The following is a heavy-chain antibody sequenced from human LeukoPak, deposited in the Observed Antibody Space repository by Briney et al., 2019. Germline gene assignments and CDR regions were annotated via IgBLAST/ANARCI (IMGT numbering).Heavy chain of an antibody. V-gene: IGHV3-53*01. CDR1: GFTFSSYA. D-gene: IGHD5-18*01. CDR2: IYSGGST. Sequence: GGSLRLSCAASGFTFSSYAMSWVRQAPGKGLEWVSVIYSGGSTYYADSVKGRFTISRDNSKNTLYLQMNSLRAEDTAVYYCARGNRRGYSYGSDYWGQGTLVTVSS. CDR3: ARGNRRGYSYGSDY. J-gene: IGHJ4*02.